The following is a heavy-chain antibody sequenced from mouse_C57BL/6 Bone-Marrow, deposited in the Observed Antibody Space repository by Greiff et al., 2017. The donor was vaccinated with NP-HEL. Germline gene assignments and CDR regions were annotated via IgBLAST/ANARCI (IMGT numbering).Heavy chain of an antibody. CDR3: ARSDYYGSSYVNY. J-gene: IGHJ2*01. V-gene: IGHV1-9*01. CDR1: GYTFTGYW. CDR2: ILPGSGST. D-gene: IGHD1-1*01. Sequence: VKVVDSGAELMKPGASVKLSCKATGYTFTGYWIEWVKQRPGHGLEWLGEILPGSGSTNYNEKFKGKATFTADTSSNTAYMQLSSLTTEDSAIYYCARSDYYGSSYVNYWGQGTTLTVSS.